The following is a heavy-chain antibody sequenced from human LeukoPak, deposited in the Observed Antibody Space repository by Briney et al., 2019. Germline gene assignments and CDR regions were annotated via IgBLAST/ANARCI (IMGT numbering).Heavy chain of an antibody. CDR2: ISPYNGNT. CDR3: ARDGITADSDYYDSSGYSAFDI. V-gene: IGHV1-18*01. J-gene: IGHJ3*02. D-gene: IGHD3-22*01. Sequence: GASVKVSCKASGYTFTSYGITWVRQAPGQGLEWMGCISPYNGNTNYAQKFQGRVTMTTDTSTSTAYMELRSLRSDDTAIYYCARDGITADSDYYDSSGYSAFDIWGQGTMVTVSS. CDR1: GYTFTSYG.